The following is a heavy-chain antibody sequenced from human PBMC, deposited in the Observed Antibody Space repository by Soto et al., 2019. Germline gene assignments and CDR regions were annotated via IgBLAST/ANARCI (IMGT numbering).Heavy chain of an antibody. J-gene: IGHJ4*02. CDR3: AGHLPWDLFDY. CDR2: IGGSGGTT. Sequence: PGGSLRLSCAASGFTVSSYEMHWVRQAAGKGLEWVSYIGGSGGTTYYADSVKGRFTISRDNAKNSLYLQMNSLRAEDTAVYYCAGHLPWDLFDYWGQGTLVTVS. CDR1: GFTVSSYE. D-gene: IGHD1-26*01. V-gene: IGHV3-48*03.